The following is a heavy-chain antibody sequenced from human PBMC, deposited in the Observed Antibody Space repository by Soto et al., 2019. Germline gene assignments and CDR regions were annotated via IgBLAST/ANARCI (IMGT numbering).Heavy chain of an antibody. D-gene: IGHD3-3*01. V-gene: IGHV3-21*01. CDR3: ARTVYYDFLSGYGMDV. CDR2: ISFSSSYI. J-gene: IGHJ6*02. Sequence: EVQLVESGGGLVKPGGSLRLSCAASGFTFDRYSMNWVRQAPGKGLEWLSFISFSSSYIFDADSVKGRFTISRDNAKNTLYLQMNNLSAEDTAVYYCARTVYYDFLSGYGMDVWGQGTTVTVSS. CDR1: GFTFDRYS.